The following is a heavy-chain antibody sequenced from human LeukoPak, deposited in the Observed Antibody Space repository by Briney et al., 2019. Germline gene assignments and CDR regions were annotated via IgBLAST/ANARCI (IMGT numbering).Heavy chain of an antibody. CDR3: ARDRNQNLYHDSSGYQPHY. D-gene: IGHD3-22*01. J-gene: IGHJ4*02. CDR2: ISYDGSNK. Sequence: GRSLRLSCAASGFTFSSYAMHWVRQAPGKGLEWVAVISYDGSNKYYADSVKGRFTISRDNSKNTLYLQMNSLRAEDTAVYYCARDRNQNLYHDSSGYQPHYWGQGTLVTVSS. V-gene: IGHV3-30*04. CDR1: GFTFSSYA.